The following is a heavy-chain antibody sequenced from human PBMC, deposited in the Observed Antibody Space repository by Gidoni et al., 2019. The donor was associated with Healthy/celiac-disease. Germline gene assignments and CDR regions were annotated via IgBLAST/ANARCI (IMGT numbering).Heavy chain of an antibody. CDR3: ARDLIVVVPAAKYYYGMDV. Sequence: EVQLVESGGGLVQPGGSLRLSCAASGFTFSSYWMSWVRQAPGKGLEWVANIKQDGSEKYYVDSVKGRFTISRDNAKNSLYLQMNSLRAEDTAVYYCARDLIVVVPAAKYYYGMDVWGQGTTVTVSS. V-gene: IGHV3-7*04. CDR1: GFTFSSYW. J-gene: IGHJ6*02. D-gene: IGHD2-2*01. CDR2: IKQDGSEK.